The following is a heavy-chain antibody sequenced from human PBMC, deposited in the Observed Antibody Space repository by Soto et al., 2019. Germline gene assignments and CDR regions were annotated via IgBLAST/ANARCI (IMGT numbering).Heavy chain of an antibody. Sequence: QVQLVQSGAEVKKPGASVKVSCKASGYTFTSYGISWVRQAPGQGLEGMGWISAYNGNTNYAQKLQGRVTMTRDTSTSTGYMELRSLRSDDTAVYYCARAQQQWLRARGPFDYWGQGTLVTVSS. J-gene: IGHJ4*02. V-gene: IGHV1-18*01. CDR1: GYTFTSYG. CDR3: ARAQQQWLRARGPFDY. CDR2: ISAYNGNT. D-gene: IGHD5-12*01.